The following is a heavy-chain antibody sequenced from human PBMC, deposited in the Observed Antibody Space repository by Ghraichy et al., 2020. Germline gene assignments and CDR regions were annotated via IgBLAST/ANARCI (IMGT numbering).Heavy chain of an antibody. CDR1: GFTFSTYF. D-gene: IGHD3-10*01. J-gene: IGHJ4*02. CDR2: INQDGSER. V-gene: IGHV3-7*01. Sequence: GGSLRLSCAASGFTFSTYFMNWVRQARGKGLEWVANINQDGSERNYVDSVGGRFTISRDNANNSVHLQMNSLRDGDTALYYCAAGSGWTSEYWGQGTLVTVSS. CDR3: AAGSGWTSEY.